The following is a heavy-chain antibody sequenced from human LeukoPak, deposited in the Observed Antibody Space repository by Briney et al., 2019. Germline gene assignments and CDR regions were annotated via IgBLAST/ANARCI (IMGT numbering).Heavy chain of an antibody. D-gene: IGHD2-2*01. CDR2: INSDGSTI. V-gene: IGHV3-74*01. CDR3: ARDPRGDIVVVPAAIIYYGMDV. CDR1: GFTFSTSW. Sequence: PGGSLRLSCAGSGFTFSTSWMHWVRQAPGQGLVWVSRINSDGSTINYADSVKGRFTISRDNAKNSLYLQMNSLRAEDTAVYYCARDPRGDIVVVPAAIIYYGMDVWGQGTTVTVSS. J-gene: IGHJ6*02.